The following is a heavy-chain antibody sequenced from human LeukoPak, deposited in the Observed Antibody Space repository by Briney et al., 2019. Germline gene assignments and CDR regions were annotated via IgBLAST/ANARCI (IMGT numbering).Heavy chain of an antibody. D-gene: IGHD4-17*01. CDR1: GYTLTELS. CDR2: FDPEDGET. V-gene: IGHV1-24*01. J-gene: IGHJ6*03. Sequence: ASVKVSCKVSGYTLTELSMHWVRQAPGKGLEWMGGFDPEDGETIYAQKFQGRVTMTEDTSTDTAYMELSSLRSEDTAVYYCATEAPHYGDSDYYMDVWGKGTTVTVPS. CDR3: ATEAPHYGDSDYYMDV.